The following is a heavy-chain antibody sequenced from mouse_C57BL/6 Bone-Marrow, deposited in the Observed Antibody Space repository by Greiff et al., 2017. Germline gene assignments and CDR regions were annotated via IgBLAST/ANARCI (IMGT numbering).Heavy chain of an antibody. CDR2: IDPGSGST. J-gene: IGHJ1*03. CDR1: GYTFPSYW. Sequence: VQLQQPGAELVKPGASVKMSCKASGYTFPSYWITWVKQRPGQGLEWIGDIDPGSGSTNYNEKFKSKATLTVDTSSSTAYMQLSSLTSEDSAVYYCARPYYSNYWYFDVWGTGTTVTVSS. V-gene: IGHV1-55*01. CDR3: ARPYYSNYWYFDV. D-gene: IGHD2-5*01.